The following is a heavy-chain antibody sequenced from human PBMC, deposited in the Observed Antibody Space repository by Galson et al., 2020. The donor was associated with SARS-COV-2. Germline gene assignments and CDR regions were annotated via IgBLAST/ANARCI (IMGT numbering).Heavy chain of an antibody. D-gene: IGHD1-7*01. CDR2: ISWDGGST. CDR3: AKDIYNGEWNYGAFDI. J-gene: IGHJ3*02. Sequence: GGSLRLSCAASGFTFDDYAMHWVRQAPGKGLEWVSLISWDGGSTYYADSVKGRFTISRDNSKNSLYLQMNSLRAEDTALYYCAKDIYNGEWNYGAFDILGQGTMVTVSS. V-gene: IGHV3-43D*03. CDR1: GFTFDDYA.